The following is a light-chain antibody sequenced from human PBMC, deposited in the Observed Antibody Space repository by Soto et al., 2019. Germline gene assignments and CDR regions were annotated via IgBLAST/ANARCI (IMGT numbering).Light chain of an antibody. CDR3: QQYNDYPRT. Sequence: DIQMTQSPSTLSASVGDRLTITCRASQGISSWLAWYQQKPGKAPKLLIYQASRLESGVPSRFSGSGSGTEFTLTISSLQPDDFATYYCQQYNDYPRTFGQGTKVEIK. V-gene: IGKV1-5*03. J-gene: IGKJ1*01. CDR1: QGISSW. CDR2: QAS.